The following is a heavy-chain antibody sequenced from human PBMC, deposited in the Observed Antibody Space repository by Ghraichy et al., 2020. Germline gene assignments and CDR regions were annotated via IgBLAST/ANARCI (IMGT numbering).Heavy chain of an antibody. J-gene: IGHJ5*02. CDR2: INHSGST. Sequence: SETLSLTCAVYGGSFSGYYWSWIRQPPGKGLEWIGEINHSGSTNYNPSLKSRVTISVDTSKNQFSLKLSSVTAADTAVYYCARGIGYSYGLRRYNWFDPWGQGTLVTVSS. CDR1: GGSFSGYY. CDR3: ARGIGYSYGLRRYNWFDP. V-gene: IGHV4-34*01. D-gene: IGHD5-18*01.